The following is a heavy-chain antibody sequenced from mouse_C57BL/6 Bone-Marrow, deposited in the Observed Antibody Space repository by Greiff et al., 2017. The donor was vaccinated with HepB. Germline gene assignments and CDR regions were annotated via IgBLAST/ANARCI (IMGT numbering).Heavy chain of an antibody. V-gene: IGHV7-3*01. CDR3: ARFPYYDSGAYYFDY. CDR2: IRNKANGYTT. J-gene: IGHJ2*01. D-gene: IGHD1-1*02. CDR1: GFTFTDYY. Sequence: EVMLVESGGGLVQPGGSLSLSCAASGFTFTDYYMSWVRQPPGKALEWLGFIRNKANGYTTEYSASVKGRFTLSRDNSQSILYLQMNALRAEDSATYYCARFPYYDSGAYYFDYWGQGTTLTVSS.